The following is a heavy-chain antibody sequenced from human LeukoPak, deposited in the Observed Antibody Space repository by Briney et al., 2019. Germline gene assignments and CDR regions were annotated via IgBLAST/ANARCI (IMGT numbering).Heavy chain of an antibody. Sequence: SETLSLTCTVSGGSISSSSYYWGWVRQPPGKGLEWIGSIYYSGSTYYNPSLKSRVTISVDTSKNQFSLKLSSVTAADTAVYYCARLIPPWLSTTESPSYYYYYMDVWGKGTTVTVSS. CDR3: ARLIPPWLSTTESPSYYYYYMDV. CDR1: GGSISSSSYY. CDR2: IYYSGST. J-gene: IGHJ6*03. D-gene: IGHD4-11*01. V-gene: IGHV4-39*07.